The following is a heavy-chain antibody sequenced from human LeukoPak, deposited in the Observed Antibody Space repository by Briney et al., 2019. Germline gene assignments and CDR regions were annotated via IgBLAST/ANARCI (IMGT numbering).Heavy chain of an antibody. D-gene: IGHD6-19*01. CDR3: AKRGAVAGTLSYYAMDV. CDR2: IWYDGATQ. CDR1: GFTFSNYG. Sequence: GGSLRLSCAASGFTFSNYGMHWVRQAPGKGLEWVAIIWYDGATQYYIDSVRGRFTISRDNSKNTLYLQMDSLRAEDTAVYYCAKRGAVAGTLSYYAMDVWGQGATVTVS. J-gene: IGHJ6*02. V-gene: IGHV3-33*06.